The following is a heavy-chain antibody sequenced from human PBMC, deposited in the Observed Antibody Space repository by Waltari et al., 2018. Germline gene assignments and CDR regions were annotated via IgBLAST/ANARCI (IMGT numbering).Heavy chain of an antibody. Sequence: EVQLVESGGGLIQPGGSLRFACEAYGFTVSSQYLTRVPPAPGKGLEWVSVIYSGGSTYYADSVKGRFTISRDNSKNTLYLQMNSLRAEDTAVYYCARVGYDILTGYSPFDYWGQGTLVTVSS. CDR3: ARVGYDILTGYSPFDY. CDR1: GFTVSSQY. V-gene: IGHV3-53*01. CDR2: IYSGGST. D-gene: IGHD3-9*01. J-gene: IGHJ4*02.